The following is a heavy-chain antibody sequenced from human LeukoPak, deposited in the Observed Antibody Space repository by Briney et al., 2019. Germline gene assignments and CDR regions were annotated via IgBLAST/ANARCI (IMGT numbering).Heavy chain of an antibody. D-gene: IGHD3-10*01. CDR3: ARDSISEEVLLWFGPFDP. J-gene: IGHJ5*02. Sequence: TGGSLRLSCAASGFTFSSYNMNWVRQAPGKGLEWVSSISGSSSSIYYADSVKGRFTISRDNAKNSLYLQMNSLRAEDTAVYYCARDSISEEVLLWFGPFDPWGQGTLVTVSS. CDR1: GFTFSSYN. V-gene: IGHV3-21*01. CDR2: ISGSSSSI.